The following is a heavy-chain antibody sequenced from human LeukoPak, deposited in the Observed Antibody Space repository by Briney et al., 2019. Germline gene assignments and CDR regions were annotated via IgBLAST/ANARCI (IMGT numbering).Heavy chain of an antibody. CDR3: ARDLTGDAYFDY. J-gene: IGHJ4*02. CDR2: IYSGGST. Sequence: GGSLRLSCAASGFTFSSYAMHWVRQAPGKGLEWVSIIYSGGSTYYADSVKGRFAISRDNSKNTLYLQMNSLRAEDTAVFYCARDLTGDAYFDYWGQGTLVTVSS. D-gene: IGHD7-27*01. V-gene: IGHV3-66*01. CDR1: GFTFSSYA.